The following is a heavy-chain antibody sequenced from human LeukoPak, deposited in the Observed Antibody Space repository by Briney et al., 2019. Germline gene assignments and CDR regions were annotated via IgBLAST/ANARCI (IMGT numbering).Heavy chain of an antibody. CDR1: GFTFSNYG. CDR2: IRYDGSNK. J-gene: IGHJ5*02. V-gene: IGHV3-30*02. D-gene: IGHD3-22*01. Sequence: GGSLRLSCVASGFTFSNYGMHWVRQAPGKGLEWVAFIRYDGSNKYYADSVKGRFTISRDNSKNTLYLQMNSLRAEDTAVYYCAKDRAHYYDSSGSFFNWFDPWGQGTLVTVSS. CDR3: AKDRAHYYDSSGSFFNWFDP.